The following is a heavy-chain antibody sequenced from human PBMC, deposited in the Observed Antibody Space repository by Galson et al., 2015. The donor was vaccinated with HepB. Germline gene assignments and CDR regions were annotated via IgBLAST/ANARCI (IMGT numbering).Heavy chain of an antibody. CDR1: GFTFSSYS. Sequence: SLRLSCAASGFTFSSYSMNWVRQAPGKGLEWVSSISSSSSYIYYADSVKGRFTISRDNAKNSLYLQMNSLRAEDTAVYYCARDTLRYYYGSGSYSSLDYWGQGTLVTVSS. V-gene: IGHV3-21*01. CDR3: ARDTLRYYYGSGSYSSLDY. D-gene: IGHD3-10*01. CDR2: ISSSSSYI. J-gene: IGHJ4*02.